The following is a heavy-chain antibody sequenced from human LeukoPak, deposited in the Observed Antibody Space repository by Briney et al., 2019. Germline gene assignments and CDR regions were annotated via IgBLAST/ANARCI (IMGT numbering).Heavy chain of an antibody. CDR3: ARGRPHGNDY. Sequence: GGSLRLSCAASGFTFSSYWMNWVSQAPGKGLVWVSRIASDGSSTTYADSVKGRFSISRDNAKNTLYLQMNSLRVEDMAVYYCARGRPHGNDYWGQGTLVTVSS. V-gene: IGHV3-74*01. J-gene: IGHJ4*02. CDR1: GFTFSSYW. CDR2: IASDGSST. D-gene: IGHD4-23*01.